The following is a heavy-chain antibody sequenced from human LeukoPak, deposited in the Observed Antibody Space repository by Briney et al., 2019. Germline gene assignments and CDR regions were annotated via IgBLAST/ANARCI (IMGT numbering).Heavy chain of an antibody. CDR3: ARDTFGDYGSDYFDY. D-gene: IGHD4-17*01. CDR2: TSTYNGNT. Sequence: ASVKVSCKASGYTFTSYSINWVRQAPGQGLEWMGWTSTYNGNTNYAQKLQGRVTMTTDTSTSTAYMELRSLRSDDTAVYYCARDTFGDYGSDYFDYWGQGTLVTVSS. CDR1: GYTFTSYS. J-gene: IGHJ4*02. V-gene: IGHV1-18*01.